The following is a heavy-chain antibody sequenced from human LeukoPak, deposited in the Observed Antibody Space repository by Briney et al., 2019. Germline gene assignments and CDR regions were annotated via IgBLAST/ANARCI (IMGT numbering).Heavy chain of an antibody. CDR3: TRTGYRHGMDV. V-gene: IGHV3-74*01. J-gene: IGHJ6*02. D-gene: IGHD3-16*02. CDR2: TSTDGSTT. CDR1: GFTFNNYW. Sequence: GGSLILSCAASGFTFNNYWIHWVRQAPGKGLVWVSSTSTDGSTTVYGDSVKGRFTISRDNGKNTLDLQLNSLRVEDTAVYFCTRTGYRHGMDVWGQGTTVTVSS.